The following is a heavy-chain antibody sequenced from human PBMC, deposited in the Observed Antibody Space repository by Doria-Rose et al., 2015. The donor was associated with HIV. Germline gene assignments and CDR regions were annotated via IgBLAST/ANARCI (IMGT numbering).Heavy chain of an antibody. CDR3: ARIKSSRWYHKYYVDF. Sequence: QVQLVESGPVLVKPTETLTLTCTVSGVSLSSPGMGVSWIRQPPGKALEWLANIFSDDERSYKTSLESRLTISRRTSKSQVFLTMTDMDPVDTATYYCARIKSSRWYHKYYVDFWGQGTLVIVS. V-gene: IGHV2-26*01. CDR2: IFSDDER. D-gene: IGHD6-13*01. J-gene: IGHJ4*02. CDR1: GVSLSSPGMG.